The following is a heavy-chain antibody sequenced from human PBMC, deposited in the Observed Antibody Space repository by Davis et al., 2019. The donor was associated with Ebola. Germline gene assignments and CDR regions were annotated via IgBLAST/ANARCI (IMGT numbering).Heavy chain of an antibody. CDR3: ARSIRGYNWNYGYYYYGMDV. CDR1: GGSISSSNW. D-gene: IGHD1-7*01. V-gene: IGHV4-4*02. Sequence: SETLSLTCAVSGGSISSSNWWSWVRQPPGKGLEWIGEIDHSGSTNYNPSLKSRVTISVDTSKNQYSLKLSSVTAADTAVYYCARSIRGYNWNYGYYYYGMDVWGQGTTVTVSS. J-gene: IGHJ6*02. CDR2: IDHSGST.